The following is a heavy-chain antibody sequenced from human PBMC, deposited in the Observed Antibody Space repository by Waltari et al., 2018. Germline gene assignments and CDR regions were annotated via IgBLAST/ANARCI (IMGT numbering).Heavy chain of an antibody. CDR2: GDPEDGET. V-gene: IGHV1-69-2*01. CDR3: ATGEGYYGSGSYSPFDY. D-gene: IGHD3-10*01. CDR1: GYTFTDYY. J-gene: IGHJ4*02. Sequence: EVQLVQSGAEVKKPGATVKISCKVSGYTFTDYYMHWVQQAPGKGLEWMGLGDPEDGETIYAEKFQGRVTITAETSTDTAYMELSSLRSEDTAVYYCATGEGYYGSGSYSPFDYWGQGTLVTVSS.